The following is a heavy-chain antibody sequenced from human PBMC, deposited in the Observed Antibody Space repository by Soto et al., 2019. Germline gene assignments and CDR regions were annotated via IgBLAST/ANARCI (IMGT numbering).Heavy chain of an antibody. J-gene: IGHJ6*02. D-gene: IGHD6-19*01. Sequence: QVQLQESGPGLVKPSQTLSLTCTVSGGSISSGGYYWSWIRQHPGKGLEWIGYIYYSGSTYYNPPLKSRVTISVDTSKNQCSLKLSSVTAADTAVYYCARDFTDSSGPTLGMGVWGQGTTVTVSS. CDR1: GGSISSGGYY. V-gene: IGHV4-31*03. CDR2: IYYSGST. CDR3: ARDFTDSSGPTLGMGV.